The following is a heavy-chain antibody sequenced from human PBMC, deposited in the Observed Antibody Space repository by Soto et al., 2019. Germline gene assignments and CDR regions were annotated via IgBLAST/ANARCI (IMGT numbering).Heavy chain of an antibody. D-gene: IGHD3-3*01. Sequence: SETLSLTCTVSGDSISSGHFYWDWIRQSPGKGLEWIGTIYYSGTTYYNPSLKCRVTISVDTSKNRFSLKLSSVTAAETAVYYCARRVVLRFLEWLLSPSLENTAIDYWGQGTLVTVSS. CDR3: ARRVVLRFLEWLLSPSLENTAIDY. CDR2: IYYSGTT. V-gene: IGHV4-39*01. CDR1: GDSISSGHFY. J-gene: IGHJ4*02.